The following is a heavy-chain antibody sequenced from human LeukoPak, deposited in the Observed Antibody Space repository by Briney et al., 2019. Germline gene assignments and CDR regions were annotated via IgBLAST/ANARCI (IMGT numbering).Heavy chain of an antibody. CDR3: ARAILVVITEIDY. CDR2: ISYDGGTQ. CDR1: GFSFSAFA. V-gene: IGHV3-30-3*01. Sequence: GGSLRLSCAVSGFSFSAFAMHWVRQAPGKGLEWVAVISYDGGTQFYADSVKGRFTISRDNSKNTLYLQMNTQRPEDTAVYYCARAILVVITEIDYWGQGTLVTVSS. D-gene: IGHD3-22*01. J-gene: IGHJ4*02.